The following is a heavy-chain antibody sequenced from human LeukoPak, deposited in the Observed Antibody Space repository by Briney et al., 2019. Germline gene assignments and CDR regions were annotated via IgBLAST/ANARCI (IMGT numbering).Heavy chain of an antibody. J-gene: IGHJ4*02. CDR3: ARGTYRGHRDGYNPTDY. CDR2: IYTSGST. CDR1: GGSISSGSYY. D-gene: IGHD5-24*01. Sequence: PSETLSLTCTVSGGSISSGSYYWSWIRQPAGKGLEWIGRIYTSGSTNYNPSLKSRVTISVDTSKDQFSLKLSSVTAADTAVYYCARGTYRGHRDGYNPTDYWGQGTLVTVSS. V-gene: IGHV4-61*02.